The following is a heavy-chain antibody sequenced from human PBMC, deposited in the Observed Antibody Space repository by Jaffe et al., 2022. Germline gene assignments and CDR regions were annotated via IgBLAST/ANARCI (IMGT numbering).Heavy chain of an antibody. J-gene: IGHJ6*03. D-gene: IGHD3-9*01. V-gene: IGHV4-38-2*01. Sequence: QVQLQESGPGLVKPSETLSLTCAVSGYSISSGYYWGWIRQPPGKGLEWIGSIYHSGSTYYNPSLKSRVTISVDTSKNQFSLKLSSVTAADTAVYYCARLSNYDILTGYYTDDYYYYYMDVWGKGTTVTVSS. CDR3: ARLSNYDILTGYYTDDYYYYYMDV. CDR2: IYHSGST. CDR1: GYSISSGYY.